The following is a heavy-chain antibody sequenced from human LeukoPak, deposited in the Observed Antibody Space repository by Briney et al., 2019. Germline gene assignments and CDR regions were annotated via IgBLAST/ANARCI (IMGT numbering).Heavy chain of an antibody. J-gene: IGHJ4*02. Sequence: GASVKVSCKASGGTFSSYAISWVRQAPGQGLEWMGGIIPIFGTANYAQKFQGRVTMSMDTSITTAYMELTSLRSDDTAVYYCVAMLYWGQGTLVTVSS. CDR1: GGTFSSYA. D-gene: IGHD3-16*01. V-gene: IGHV1-69*05. CDR2: IIPIFGTA. CDR3: VAMLY.